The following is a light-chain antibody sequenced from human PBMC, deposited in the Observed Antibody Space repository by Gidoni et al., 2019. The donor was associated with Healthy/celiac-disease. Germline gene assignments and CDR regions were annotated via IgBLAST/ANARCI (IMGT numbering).Light chain of an antibody. CDR3: QQSYSTLPGT. J-gene: IGKJ5*01. CDR1: QTIRSY. V-gene: IGKV1-39*01. Sequence: DIQMTQSPSSLSASVGDRVTITCLASQTIRSYLNWYQQKPGKAPKLLIYAASSLQSGVPSRFSGSGSATDFTLTISSLQPEDFATYYCQQSYSTLPGTFGQGTRLEIK. CDR2: AAS.